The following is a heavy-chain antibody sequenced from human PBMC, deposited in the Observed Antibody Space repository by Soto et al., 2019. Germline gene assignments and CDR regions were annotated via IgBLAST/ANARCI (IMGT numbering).Heavy chain of an antibody. CDR1: GYTFTSYG. Sequence: ASVKVSCKASGYTFTSYGIHWVRQAPGQRLEWMGWINAANGDTKHSPKFQGRVTITRDTSASTAYMELSSLRSEDTAVYYCVRRHVSARGIDWFDLWGQVTLVTV. CDR2: INAANGDT. CDR3: VRRHVSARGIDWFDL. J-gene: IGHJ5*02. V-gene: IGHV1-3*01. D-gene: IGHD3-16*01.